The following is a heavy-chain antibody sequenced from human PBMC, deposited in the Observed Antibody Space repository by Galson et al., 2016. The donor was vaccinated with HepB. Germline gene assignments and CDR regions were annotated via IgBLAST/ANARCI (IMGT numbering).Heavy chain of an antibody. CDR3: ATVLSPRGRRDFDY. CDR1: GDTFNTHA. CDR2: FIPVFRTA. J-gene: IGHJ4*02. V-gene: IGHV1-69*06. Sequence: SVKVSCKGFGDTFNTHAINWVRQAPGQGLEWMGEFIPVFRTASYVQKLQGRVTMTADKSTSMAYMELSSLKDEDTAVYYCATVLSPRGRRDFDYWGQGTLVTVSS. D-gene: IGHD5-24*01.